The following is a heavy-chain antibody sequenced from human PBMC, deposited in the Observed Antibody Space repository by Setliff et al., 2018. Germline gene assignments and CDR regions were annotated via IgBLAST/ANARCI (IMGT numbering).Heavy chain of an antibody. Sequence: ASVKVSCKVSGYTFTSHYMHWVRQAPGLGLEWMGTINPSSGRTSYAQKFQGRVTMTRDTSTSPVYMDMSSLRSEDTAVYYCARDVFPYHYEGAFDIWGQGTMVTVSS. CDR3: ARDVFPYHYEGAFDI. V-gene: IGHV1-46*01. D-gene: IGHD3-22*01. J-gene: IGHJ3*02. CDR2: INPSSGRT. CDR1: GYTFTSHY.